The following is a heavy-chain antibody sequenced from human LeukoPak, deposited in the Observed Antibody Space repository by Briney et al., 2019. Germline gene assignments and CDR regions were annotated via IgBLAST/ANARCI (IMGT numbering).Heavy chain of an antibody. Sequence: PGGSLKLSCAASGFTVSGNYMSWVRQAPGTGLEWVSVIYTAGSTSYPDSGRGRFTISRDNSKNTLYLQMNSLRAEDTAVYFCAGGSSWPGLTYWGLGTLLTVSS. CDR2: IYTAGST. CDR3: AGGSSWPGLTY. D-gene: IGHD6-13*01. V-gene: IGHV3-53*01. CDR1: GFTVSGNY. J-gene: IGHJ4*02.